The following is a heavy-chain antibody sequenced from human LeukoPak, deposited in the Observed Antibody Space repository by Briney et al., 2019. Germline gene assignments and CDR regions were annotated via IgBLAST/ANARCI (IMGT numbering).Heavy chain of an antibody. CDR2: ISGSGGST. J-gene: IGHJ4*02. V-gene: IGHV3-23*01. CDR3: AKGDGDYVEGYFDY. Sequence: GGSLRLSCAASGFIFSSYAMSWVRQAPGRGLEWVSAISGSGGSTYYADSVKGRFTISRDNSKNTLYLQMNSLRAEDTAVYYCAKGDGDYVEGYFDYWGQGTLVTVSS. CDR1: GFIFSSYA. D-gene: IGHD4-17*01.